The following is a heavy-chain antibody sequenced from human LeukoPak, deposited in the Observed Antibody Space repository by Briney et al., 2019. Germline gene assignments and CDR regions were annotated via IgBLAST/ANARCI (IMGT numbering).Heavy chain of an antibody. CDR2: IHSNGGA. CDR3: ASSNLGSLGQFDP. CDR1: GGSISNYY. V-gene: IGHV4-59*01. J-gene: IGHJ5*02. Sequence: SETLSLTCTASGGSISNYYWSWIRQPPGKGLEWIGFIHSNGGANYNASLNSRATISRDTSRSHVSLKLTSVTAADTAVYYCASSNLGSLGQFDPWGQGTLVTVSS. D-gene: IGHD3-10*01.